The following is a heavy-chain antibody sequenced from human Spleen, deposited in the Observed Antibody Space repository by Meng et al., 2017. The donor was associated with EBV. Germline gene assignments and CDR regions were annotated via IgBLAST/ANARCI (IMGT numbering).Heavy chain of an antibody. CDR3: ARENPARGNWFDP. J-gene: IGHJ5*02. CDR2: VYYSGST. Sequence: PELVKPSATLPHPFTVSGDSVNSTSYYWSWTRQPPGKRLEWIGYVYYSGSTNYNPSLKSRVTISVDTSKNQFSLNLYSVTAADTAVYYCARENPARGNWFDPWGQGALVTVSS. V-gene: IGHV4-61*01. CDR1: GDSVNSTSYY. D-gene: IGHD3-10*01.